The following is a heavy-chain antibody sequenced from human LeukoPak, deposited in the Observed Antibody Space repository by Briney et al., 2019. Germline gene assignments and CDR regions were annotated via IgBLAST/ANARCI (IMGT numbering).Heavy chain of an antibody. V-gene: IGHV4-34*01. CDR1: GGSFSGYY. J-gene: IGHJ4*02. Sequence: PSETLSLTCAVYGGSFSGYYWSWIRQPPGKGLEWIGEINHSGSTNYNPSLKSRVTISVDTSKNQFSLKLSSVTAADTAVYYCARAVPGYFDYWGKGTLVTVSS. CDR2: INHSGST. CDR3: ARAVPGYFDY.